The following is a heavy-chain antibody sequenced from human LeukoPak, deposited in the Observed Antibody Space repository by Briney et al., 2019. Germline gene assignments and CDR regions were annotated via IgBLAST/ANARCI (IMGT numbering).Heavy chain of an antibody. J-gene: IGHJ3*02. D-gene: IGHD1-26*01. Sequence: SETLSLICTVSGGSISSGGYYWSWIRQHPGKGLEWIGYIYYSGSTYYNPSLKSRVTISVDTSKNQFSLKLSSVTAADTAVYYCAREQGAAFDIWGQGTMVTVSS. CDR1: GGSISSGGYY. CDR3: AREQGAAFDI. V-gene: IGHV4-31*03. CDR2: IYYSGST.